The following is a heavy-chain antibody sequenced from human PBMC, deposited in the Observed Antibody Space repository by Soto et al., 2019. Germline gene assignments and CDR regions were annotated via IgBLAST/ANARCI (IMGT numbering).Heavy chain of an antibody. CDR1: GGTFSSYS. CDR3: AKGPPGVGYAFDI. D-gene: IGHD3-10*01. V-gene: IGHV3-21*01. CDR2: ISSSSSYI. J-gene: IGHJ3*02. Sequence: GGSLRLSCAASGGTFSSYSMNWVRQAPGKGLEWVSSISSSSSYIYYADSVKGRFTISRDNSKNTLYLQMNSLRAEDTAVYYCAKGPPGVGYAFDIWGQGTMVTVSS.